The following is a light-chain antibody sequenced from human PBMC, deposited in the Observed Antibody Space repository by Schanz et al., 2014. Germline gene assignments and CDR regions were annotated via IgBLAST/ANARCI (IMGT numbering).Light chain of an antibody. CDR2: LGS. J-gene: IGKJ1*01. CDR1: QSLLHSNGYNY. V-gene: IGKV2-28*01. CDR3: MQALQPRWT. Sequence: DIVMPQSPLSLPVTPGEPASISCRSSQSLLHSNGYNYLDWYLQKPGQSPQLLIYLGSNRASGVPDRFSGSGSGTDFTLKISRVEAEDVGVYYCMQALQPRWTFGQGTKVEIK.